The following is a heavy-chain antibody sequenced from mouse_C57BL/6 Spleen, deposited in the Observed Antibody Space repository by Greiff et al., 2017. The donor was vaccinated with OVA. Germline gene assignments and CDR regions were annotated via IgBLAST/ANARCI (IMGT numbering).Heavy chain of an antibody. CDR3: ARKNWDNFDY. V-gene: IGHV1-22*01. CDR1: GYTFTDYN. J-gene: IGHJ2*01. D-gene: IGHD4-1*01. Sequence: EVKLVESGPELVKPGASVKMSCKASGYTFTDYNMHWVKQSHGKSLEWIGYINPNNGGTSYNQKFKGKATLTVNKSSSTAYMELRSLTSEDSAVYYCARKNWDNFDYWGQGTTLTVSS. CDR2: INPNNGGT.